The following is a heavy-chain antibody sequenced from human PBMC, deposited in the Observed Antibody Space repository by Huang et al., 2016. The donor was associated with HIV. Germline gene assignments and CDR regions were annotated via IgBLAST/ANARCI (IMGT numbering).Heavy chain of an antibody. CDR2: SSSSSNSK. V-gene: IGHV3-48*04. J-gene: IGHJ4*02. Sequence: EVQLVESGGGLVQPGTSLRLSCAASGFTFGDFNMNWVRQAPGKGVEWISYSSSSSNSKLYADSVKGRFTSSRDNARNSLYLQLKSLRVEDTAVYYCARESCSGGTCYLFDFWGQGVLVTVSS. CDR3: ARESCSGGTCYLFDF. CDR1: GFTFGDFN. D-gene: IGHD2-15*01.